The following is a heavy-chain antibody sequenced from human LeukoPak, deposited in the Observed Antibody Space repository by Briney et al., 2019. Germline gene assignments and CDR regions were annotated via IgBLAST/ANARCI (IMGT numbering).Heavy chain of an antibody. CDR1: GYTFTSYD. J-gene: IGHJ6*03. CDR3: ARSPWSSGWYPVYYYYYYMDV. CDR2: MNPNSGNT. D-gene: IGHD6-19*01. V-gene: IGHV1-8*03. Sequence: ASVKVSCKASGYTFTSYDINWVRQATGQGLEWMGWMNPNSGNTGYAQKFQGRVTITRNTSISTAYMELSSLRSEDTAVYYCARSPWSSGWYPVYYYYYYMDVWGKGTTVTVSS.